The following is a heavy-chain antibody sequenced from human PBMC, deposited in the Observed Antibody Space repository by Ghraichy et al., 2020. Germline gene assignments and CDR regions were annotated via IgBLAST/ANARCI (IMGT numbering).Heavy chain of an antibody. V-gene: IGHV4-59*01. CDR1: GGSISSYY. CDR2: IYYSGST. J-gene: IGHJ6*02. Sequence: SETLSLTCTVSGGSISSYYWSWIRQPPGKGLEWIGYIYYSGSTNYNPSLKSRVTISVDTSKNQFSLKLSSVTAADTAVYYCARGPSTASGSYGPLYYYYYGMDVWGQGTTVTVSS. CDR3: ARGPSTASGSYGPLYYYYYGMDV. D-gene: IGHD3-22*01.